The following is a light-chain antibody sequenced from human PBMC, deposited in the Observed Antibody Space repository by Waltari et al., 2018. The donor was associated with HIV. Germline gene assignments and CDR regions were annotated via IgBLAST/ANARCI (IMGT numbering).Light chain of an antibody. CDR1: QNVGAF. Sequence: DIRLNQYLSPLSAYAGAGVPITCRAGQNVGAFLAWYQQKPGKPPKLLIFQASILEGGVPSRFSGSVSGSDFTLTINGLQSDDFATYYCHQYASFSGTFGQGTKVELK. CDR2: QAS. J-gene: IGKJ1*01. CDR3: HQYASFSGT. V-gene: IGKV1-5*03.